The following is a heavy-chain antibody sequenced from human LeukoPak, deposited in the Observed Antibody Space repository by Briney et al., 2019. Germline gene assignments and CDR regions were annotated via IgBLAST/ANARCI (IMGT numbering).Heavy chain of an antibody. CDR3: ARARYSYGYFDY. CDR2: IYTSGST. V-gene: IGHV4-61*02. CDR1: GGSISSGSYY. J-gene: IGHJ4*02. D-gene: IGHD5-18*01. Sequence: PSETLSLTCTVSGGSISSGSYYWSWIRQPAGKGLEWIGRIYTSGSTNYNPSLKSRVTISVDTSKNQFSLNLSSVTAADTAFYYCARARYSYGYFDYWGQGALVTV.